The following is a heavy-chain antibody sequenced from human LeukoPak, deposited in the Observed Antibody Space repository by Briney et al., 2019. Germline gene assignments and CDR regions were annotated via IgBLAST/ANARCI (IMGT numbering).Heavy chain of an antibody. CDR2: IDWDGSEK. Sequence: PGGSLRLSCAASGFTFTSYWMNWVRQAPGKGLEWVANIDWDGSEKNYAGSVKGRFTISRDNAKNSLYLQMNSLRIEDTAIYYCARQERDFWGQGTLVTVSS. J-gene: IGHJ4*02. CDR1: GFTFTSYW. V-gene: IGHV3-7*01. CDR3: ARQERDF.